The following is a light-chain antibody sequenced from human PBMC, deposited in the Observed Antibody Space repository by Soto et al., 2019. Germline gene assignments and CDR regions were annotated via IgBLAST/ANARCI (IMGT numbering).Light chain of an antibody. J-gene: IGLJ2*01. CDR2: EVS. Sequence: QSALTQPRSVSGSPGQSVTISCTGTSSDVGGYNYVSWYQHHPGKAPKLMIFEVSNRPSGVSNRFSGSKSGNTASLTISGLQDEDEADYYCSSYTSSSTLVFGVGTKLTVL. V-gene: IGLV2-14*01. CDR3: SSYTSSSTLV. CDR1: SSDVGGYNY.